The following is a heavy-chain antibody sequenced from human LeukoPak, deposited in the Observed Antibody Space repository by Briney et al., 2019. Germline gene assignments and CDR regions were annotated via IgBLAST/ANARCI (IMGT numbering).Heavy chain of an antibody. Sequence: SETLSLTCTVSGGSISSYYWSWIRQPPGKGLEWIGHIYYSGSTNYNPSLKSRVTISLDTSKNQFSLKLSSVTAADTAVYYCAREVAYGGNSNWFDPWGQGTLVTVSS. V-gene: IGHV4-59*01. CDR1: GGSISSYY. D-gene: IGHD4-23*01. CDR2: IYYSGST. J-gene: IGHJ5*02. CDR3: AREVAYGGNSNWFDP.